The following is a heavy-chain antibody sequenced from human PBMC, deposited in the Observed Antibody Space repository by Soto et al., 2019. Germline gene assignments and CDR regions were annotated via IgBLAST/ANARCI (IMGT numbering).Heavy chain of an antibody. CDR1: GFTFSDHY. Sequence: GGSLRLSCAGSGFTFSDHYMDWVRQAPGKGLEWVGRSRNKTKGYTTEYAGSVKGRFTMSRDESKSSLYLQMNSLKIEDTAVYYCARVIVVVAGTTHHYYFDYWGQGTLVTVSS. D-gene: IGHD2-15*01. V-gene: IGHV3-72*01. CDR3: ARVIVVVAGTTHHYYFDY. J-gene: IGHJ4*02. CDR2: SRNKTKGYTT.